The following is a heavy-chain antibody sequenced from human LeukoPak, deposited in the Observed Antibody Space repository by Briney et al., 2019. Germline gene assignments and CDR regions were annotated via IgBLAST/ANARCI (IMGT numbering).Heavy chain of an antibody. CDR1: TDSITSSW. CDR2: VHLSGRS. CDR3: AREGGPYRPLDY. J-gene: IGHJ4*02. Sequence: SETLSLTCAVSTDSITSSWWTWVRQPPGEGLEWIGEVHLSGRSNYNPSLESRVTMSVDMSENHISLKLTSVTAADTSVYYCAREGGPYRPLDYSGQGTLVTVSS. V-gene: IGHV4-4*02.